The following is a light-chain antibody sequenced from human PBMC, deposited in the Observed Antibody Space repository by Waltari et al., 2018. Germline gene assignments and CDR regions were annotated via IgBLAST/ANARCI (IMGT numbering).Light chain of an antibody. J-gene: IGLJ1*01. CDR1: SSDVGSYKY. CDR2: EVR. Sequence: QSALTQPASVSGSPGQSITISCTGTSSDVGSYKYVSWYQQHPGKTPKLLIFEVRNRPSGFLNGFSGSQSGNTASLTISGLQAEDEADYYCSSYADNYFYVFGTGTKVTVL. CDR3: SSYADNYFYV. V-gene: IGLV2-14*01.